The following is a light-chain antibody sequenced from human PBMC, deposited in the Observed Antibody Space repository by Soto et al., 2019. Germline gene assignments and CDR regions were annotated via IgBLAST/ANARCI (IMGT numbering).Light chain of an antibody. CDR1: QSVLYRSNNKSY. J-gene: IGKJ1*01. Sequence: DIVMTQSPDSLAVSLGERATINCKSSQSVLYRSNNKSYLAWYQQKPGQPPNLLIYGASTRESGVPDRFSGSGSGTDFTLTISSLQAEDVAVYYCQQYYSTPWTFGQGTKVEIK. CDR2: GAS. CDR3: QQYYSTPWT. V-gene: IGKV4-1*01.